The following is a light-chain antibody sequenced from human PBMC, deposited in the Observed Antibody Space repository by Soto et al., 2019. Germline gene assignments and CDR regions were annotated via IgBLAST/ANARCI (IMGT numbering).Light chain of an antibody. J-gene: IGKJ1*01. V-gene: IGKV3-15*01. CDR3: QQYNNWPQT. CDR1: QSVSSN. CDR2: GAS. Sequence: EIVITQSPATLSVSPGERATLSCRASQSVSSNLAWYQQKPSQAPRLLTYGASTRATGIPARFSGSGSGTEFTLTISNLQSEDFAVYYCQQYNNWPQTFGQGTKVDIK.